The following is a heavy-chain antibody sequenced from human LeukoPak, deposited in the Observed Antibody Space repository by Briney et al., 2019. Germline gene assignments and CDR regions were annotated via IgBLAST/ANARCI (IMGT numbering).Heavy chain of an antibody. J-gene: IGHJ4*02. Sequence: SETLSLTCTVSGGSISTYYWNWIRQPPGRGLEWIGYIYYSGATNYNPSLKSRVTISVDTSKNQFSLKLSSVTAADTAVYYCARGVYIAAAQYGFWGQGTLVTVSS. CDR2: IYYSGAT. CDR1: GGSISTYY. D-gene: IGHD6-13*01. V-gene: IGHV4-59*01. CDR3: ARGVYIAAAQYGF.